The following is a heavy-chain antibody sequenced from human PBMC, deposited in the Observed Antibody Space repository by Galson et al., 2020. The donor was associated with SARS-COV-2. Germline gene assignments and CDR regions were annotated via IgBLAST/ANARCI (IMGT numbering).Heavy chain of an antibody. CDR2: ISYDGSNK. D-gene: IGHD6-25*01. CDR1: GFTFSSYA. J-gene: IGHJ6*02. Sequence: GESLKISCAASGFTFSSYAMHWVRQAPGKGLEWVAVISYDGSNKYYADSVKGRFTISRDNSKNTLYLQMNSVRAEDTAVYYCARRLGGYYGMDVWGQGTTVTVSS. CDR3: ARRLGGYYGMDV. V-gene: IGHV3-30-3*01.